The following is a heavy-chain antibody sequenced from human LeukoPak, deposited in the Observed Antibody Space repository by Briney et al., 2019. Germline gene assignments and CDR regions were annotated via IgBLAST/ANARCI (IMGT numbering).Heavy chain of an antibody. V-gene: IGHV3-7*01. J-gene: IGHJ4*02. D-gene: IGHD6-6*01. CDR3: GSGSNSGFDY. CDR2: IKQDGSEK. CDR1: GFTISNYW. Sequence: GGSLRLSCAASGFTISNYWMSWARQAPGKGLEWVANIKQDGSEKYYVDSVKGRFTISRDNAKNSLYLQMNSLRAEDTAVYYCGSGSNSGFDYWGQGTVVTVSS.